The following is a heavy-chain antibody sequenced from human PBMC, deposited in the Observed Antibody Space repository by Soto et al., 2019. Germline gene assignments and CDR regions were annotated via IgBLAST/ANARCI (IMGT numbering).Heavy chain of an antibody. CDR2: IYPGDSDT. CDR1: GYSFTSYW. Sequence: GESLKISCKGSGYSFTSYWIGWVRQMPGKGLEWMGIIYPGDSDTRYSPSFQGQVTISADKSISTAYLQWSSLKASDTAMYYCARCPRYSSSWPGFYYGMDVWGQGTTVTVSS. J-gene: IGHJ6*02. CDR3: ARCPRYSSSWPGFYYGMDV. V-gene: IGHV5-51*01. D-gene: IGHD6-13*01.